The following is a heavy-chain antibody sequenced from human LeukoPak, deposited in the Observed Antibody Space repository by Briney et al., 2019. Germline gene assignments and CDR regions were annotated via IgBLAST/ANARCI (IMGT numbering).Heavy chain of an antibody. V-gene: IGHV1-18*01. CDR3: ARGGDFWSGYYTFDY. J-gene: IGHJ4*02. CDR2: ISAYNGNT. D-gene: IGHD3-3*01. CDR1: GYTFTSYG. Sequence: ASVKVSCKASGYTFTSYGISWVRQAPGQGLEWMGWISAYNGNTNYAQKFQGRVTMTTDTSTSTAYMELRSLRSDDTAVYYCARGGDFWSGYYTFDYWGQGTLVTVSS.